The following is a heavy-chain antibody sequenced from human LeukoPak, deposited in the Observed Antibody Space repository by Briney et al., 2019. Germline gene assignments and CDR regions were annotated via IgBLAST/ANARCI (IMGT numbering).Heavy chain of an antibody. J-gene: IGHJ6*02. V-gene: IGHV1-2*02. CDR3: ARDCTNGVCRGYYYYGMDV. Sequence: ASVKVSCKASGYTFTGYYMHWVRQAPGQGLEWMGWINPNSGGTNYAQKFQGRVTMTRDTSISTAYMELSRLRSDDTAVYYCARDCTNGVCRGYYYYGMDVWGQGTTVTVSS. CDR1: GYTFTGYY. D-gene: IGHD2-8*01. CDR2: INPNSGGT.